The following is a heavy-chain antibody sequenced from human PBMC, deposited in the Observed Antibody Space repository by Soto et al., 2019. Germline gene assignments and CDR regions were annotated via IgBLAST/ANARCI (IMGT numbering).Heavy chain of an antibody. J-gene: IGHJ4*02. CDR1: GFTFSSYA. Sequence: QVQLVESGGGVVQSGRSLRLSCAASGFTFSSYAMHWVRQAPGKGLEWVAVISYDGSNKYYADSVKGRFTISRDNSKNTLYLQMNSLRAEDTAVYYCARGLVPAARSSWVYWGQGTLVTVSS. CDR3: ARGLVPAARSSWVY. CDR2: ISYDGSNK. D-gene: IGHD2-2*01. V-gene: IGHV3-30-3*01.